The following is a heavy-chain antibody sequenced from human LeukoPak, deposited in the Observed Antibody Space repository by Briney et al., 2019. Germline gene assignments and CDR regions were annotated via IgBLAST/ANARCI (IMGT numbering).Heavy chain of an antibody. Sequence: PSETLSLTCTVSGGSISSYYWSWIRQPPGKGLEWIGYIYYSGSTNYNPSLKSRVTISVDTSKNQFSLKLSSVTAADTAVYYCARGARQWLVFWGQGTLVTVSS. CDR1: GGSISSYY. J-gene: IGHJ4*02. CDR3: ARGARQWLVF. D-gene: IGHD6-19*01. CDR2: IYYSGST. V-gene: IGHV4-59*01.